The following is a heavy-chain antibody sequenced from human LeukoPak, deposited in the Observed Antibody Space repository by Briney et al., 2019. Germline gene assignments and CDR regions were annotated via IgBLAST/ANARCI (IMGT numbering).Heavy chain of an antibody. D-gene: IGHD6-19*01. CDR3: ARVSSPWAAFDI. J-gene: IGHJ3*02. V-gene: IGHV3-64*01. CDR2: ISSNGGST. CDR1: GFTFSSYA. Sequence: GGSLRLSCAASGFTFSSYAMHWVRQAPGKGLEYVSAISSNGGSTYYANSVKGRFTISRDNSKNTLYLQMGSLRAEDMAVYYCARVSSPWAAFDIWGQGTMVTVSS.